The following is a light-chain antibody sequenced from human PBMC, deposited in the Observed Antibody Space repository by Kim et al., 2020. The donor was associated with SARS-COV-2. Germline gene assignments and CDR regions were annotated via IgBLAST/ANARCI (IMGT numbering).Light chain of an antibody. CDR2: GKN. J-gene: IGLJ2*01. CDR1: SLRTYY. CDR3: KSRDTNTKVV. Sequence: SSELTQDPAVSVALGQTVRITCQGDSLRTYYAAWYQQKPGQAPVLVIYGKNDWPSGIPDRFSGSSSGNIASLTIAGAQAEDEADYYCKSRDTNTKVVFGGGTQLTVL. V-gene: IGLV3-19*01.